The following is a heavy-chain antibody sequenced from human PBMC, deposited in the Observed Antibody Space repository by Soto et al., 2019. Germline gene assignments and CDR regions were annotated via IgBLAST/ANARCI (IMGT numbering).Heavy chain of an antibody. J-gene: IGHJ6*02. CDR1: GFTFSSYS. Sequence: GGSLRLSCAASGFTFSSYSMNWVRQAPGKGLEWVSSISSSSSYIYYADSVKGRFTISRDNAKNSLYLQMNSLRAEDTAVYYCARPLKNLRYFDWLLPYYYGMDVWGQGTTVTVSS. D-gene: IGHD3-9*01. CDR3: ARPLKNLRYFDWLLPYYYGMDV. V-gene: IGHV3-21*01. CDR2: ISSSSSYI.